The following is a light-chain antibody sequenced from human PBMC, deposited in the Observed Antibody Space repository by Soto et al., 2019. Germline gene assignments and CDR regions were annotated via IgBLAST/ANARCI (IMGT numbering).Light chain of an antibody. J-gene: IGKJ1*01. CDR1: QSISSW. CDR3: QQYNSWT. Sequence: DIQMTQSPSSLSASVGDRVSITCRASQSISSWLAWYQQKPGKAPKLLMFDTFSLESGVPSRFSGSRSGTEFTLTISSLQPDDYATYYCQQYNSWTFGQGTKVEIK. V-gene: IGKV1-5*01. CDR2: DTF.